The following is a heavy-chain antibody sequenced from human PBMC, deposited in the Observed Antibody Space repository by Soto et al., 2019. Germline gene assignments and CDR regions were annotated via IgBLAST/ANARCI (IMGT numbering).Heavy chain of an antibody. V-gene: IGHV4-34*01. CDR3: ARSKYSGLDY. D-gene: IGHD2-15*01. Sequence: PSETLSLTCSVYGGSFSGYYWSWSRQPPGKGLEWIGEINHSGSTNYNPSLKSRATISVDTSKNQFSLKLSSVTAADTAVYYCARSKYSGLDYWGQGTLVTVSS. CDR1: GGSFSGYY. CDR2: INHSGST. J-gene: IGHJ4*02.